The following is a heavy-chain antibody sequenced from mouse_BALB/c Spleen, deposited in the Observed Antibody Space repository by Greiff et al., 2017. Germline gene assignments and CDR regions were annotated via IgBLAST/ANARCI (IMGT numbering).Heavy chain of an antibody. D-gene: IGHD2-4*01. J-gene: IGHJ3*01. CDR1: GFAFSSYD. V-gene: IGHV5-12-1*01. CDR3: AGHKYDYDAVAY. Sequence: EVQLVESGGGLVKPGGSLKLSCAASGFAFSSYDMSWVRQTPEKRLEWVAYISSGGGSTYYPDTVKGRFTISRDNAKNTLYLQMSSLKSEDTAMYYCAGHKYDYDAVAYWGQGTLVTVSA. CDR2: ISSGGGST.